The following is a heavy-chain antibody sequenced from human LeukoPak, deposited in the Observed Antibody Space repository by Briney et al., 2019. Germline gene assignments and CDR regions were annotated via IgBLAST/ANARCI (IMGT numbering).Heavy chain of an antibody. D-gene: IGHD3-10*01. Sequence: SETLSLTCAVHGGSFSGYYWSWIRQPPGKGLEWIGEINHSGSTNYNPSLKSRVTISVDTSKNQFSLKLSSVTAADTAAYYCARGRGGWLWFGELLSPYYFDYWGQGTLVTVSS. V-gene: IGHV4-34*01. CDR3: ARGRGGWLWFGELLSPYYFDY. CDR1: GGSFSGYY. CDR2: INHSGST. J-gene: IGHJ4*02.